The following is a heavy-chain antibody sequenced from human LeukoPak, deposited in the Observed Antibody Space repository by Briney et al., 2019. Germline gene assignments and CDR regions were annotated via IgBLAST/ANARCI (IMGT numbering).Heavy chain of an antibody. CDR1: GITLSNYG. CDR3: ARDLRGIAVAGTKVLDY. Sequence: PGGSLRLSCAVSGITLSNYGMSWVRQAPGKGLEWVAGISDSGGSTNYADSVKGRFTISRDSPKSTLCLQMNSLRAEDTAVYYCARDLRGIAVAGTKVLDYWGQGTLVTVSS. D-gene: IGHD6-19*01. J-gene: IGHJ4*02. CDR2: ISDSGGST. V-gene: IGHV3-23*01.